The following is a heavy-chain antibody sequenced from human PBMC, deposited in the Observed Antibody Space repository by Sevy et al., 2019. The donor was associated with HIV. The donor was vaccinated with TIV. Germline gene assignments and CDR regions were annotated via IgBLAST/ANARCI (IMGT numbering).Heavy chain of an antibody. CDR1: GFTFSSYA. V-gene: IGHV3-30*04. Sequence: GGSLRLSCAASGFTFSSYAMHWVRQAPGKGLEWVAVISYDGSNKYYADSVKGRFTISRDNSKNTLYLQMNSLRVEDTAVYYCAREESYGSNFDYWGQGTLVTVSS. D-gene: IGHD3-10*01. J-gene: IGHJ4*02. CDR2: ISYDGSNK. CDR3: AREESYGSNFDY.